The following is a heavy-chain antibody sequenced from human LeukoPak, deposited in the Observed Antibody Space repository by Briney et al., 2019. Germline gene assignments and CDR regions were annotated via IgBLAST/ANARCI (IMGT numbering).Heavy chain of an antibody. CDR3: AKGITFGGVIVPDLDY. CDR1: GFTFDDYA. Sequence: GGSLRLSCAASGFTFDDYAMHWVRQAPGKGLEWVSGISWNSGRIAYADSVKGRFTTSRDNAKNSLYLQMNSLRTEDTAFYYCAKGITFGGVIVPDLDYWGQGTLVTVSS. V-gene: IGHV3-9*01. CDR2: ISWNSGRI. D-gene: IGHD3-16*02. J-gene: IGHJ4*02.